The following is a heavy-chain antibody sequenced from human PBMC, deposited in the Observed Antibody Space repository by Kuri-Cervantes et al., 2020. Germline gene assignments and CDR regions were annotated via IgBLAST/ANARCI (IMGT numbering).Heavy chain of an antibody. V-gene: IGHV1-8*01. CDR2: MNPNSGGT. CDR1: GDNFTSYD. J-gene: IGHJ5*02. CDR3: ARAGDGDYYDSSGYYDCSYWFDP. D-gene: IGHD3-22*01. Sequence: ASVKVSCKASGDNFTSYDINWVRQATGQGLEWMGWMNPNSGGTYYDQKFQGRVTMTRDTSISTAYMELSSLRSEETAVYYCARAGDGDYYDSSGYYDCSYWFDPRGQGTLVTVSS.